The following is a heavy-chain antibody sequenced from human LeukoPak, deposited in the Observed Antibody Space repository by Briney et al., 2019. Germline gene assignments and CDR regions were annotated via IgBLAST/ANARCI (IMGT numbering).Heavy chain of an antibody. V-gene: IGHV3-21*01. Sequence: PGGSLRLSCAASGFTFSSYSMNWVRQAPGKGLEWVSSISSSSSYIYYADSVKGRFTISRDNAKNSLYLQMNSLRAEDTAVYYCARGSRLKYRHSSSFYYYYMDVWGKGTTVTVSS. J-gene: IGHJ6*03. CDR1: GFTFSSYS. CDR2: ISSSSSYI. CDR3: ARGSRLKYRHSSSFYYYYMDV. D-gene: IGHD6-6*01.